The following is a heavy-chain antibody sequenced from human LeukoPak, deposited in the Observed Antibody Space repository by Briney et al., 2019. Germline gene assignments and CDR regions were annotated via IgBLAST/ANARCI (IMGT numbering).Heavy chain of an antibody. Sequence: GGSLRLSCATSGFNFIDYSMNWVRQAPGKGLEWISYIGISSGNTKYADSVKGRFTISRDKARNSLYLQMNSLRVEDTAVYYCARDHRYAFDNWGHGTLVTVSS. V-gene: IGHV3-48*01. CDR1: GFNFIDYS. D-gene: IGHD5-12*01. CDR3: ARDHRYAFDN. CDR2: IGISSGNT. J-gene: IGHJ4*01.